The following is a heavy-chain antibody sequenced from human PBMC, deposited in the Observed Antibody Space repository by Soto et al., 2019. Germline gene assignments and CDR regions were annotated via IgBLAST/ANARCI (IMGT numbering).Heavy chain of an antibody. CDR2: IYYSGST. CDR3: AREDDGGDSLDV. CDR1: GGSISTSSYY. Sequence: NPSETLSLTCTVSGGSISTSSYYWGWIRQPPGKGLEWIGSIYYSGSTYYNPSFKSRVTISADTSKNQFSLHLTSVTAADTAVYFCAREDDGGDSLDVWGQGTTVTVSS. V-gene: IGHV4-39*02. D-gene: IGHD2-21*02. J-gene: IGHJ6*02.